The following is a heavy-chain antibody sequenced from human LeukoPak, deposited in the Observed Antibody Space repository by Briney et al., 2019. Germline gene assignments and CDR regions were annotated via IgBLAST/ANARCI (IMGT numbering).Heavy chain of an antibody. CDR1: GDCVTEIY. Sequence: ASVKVSCKTSGDCVTEIYMHMVRQAPGQGLEWMGWINPNSGGTNYAQKFQGRVTMTREASLSTAYMDLTRLRSDDTAVYYCAMDPFGDSVFDVWGQGTMVTVSS. D-gene: IGHD2-21*02. J-gene: IGHJ3*01. CDR2: INPNSGGT. V-gene: IGHV1-2*02. CDR3: AMDPFGDSVFDV.